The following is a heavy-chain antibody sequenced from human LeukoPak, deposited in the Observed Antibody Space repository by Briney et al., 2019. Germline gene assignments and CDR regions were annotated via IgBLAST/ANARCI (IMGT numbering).Heavy chain of an antibody. CDR2: IYYSGST. J-gene: IGHJ3*02. CDR3: ARGPPHYGKGLPGTGTQRGAFDI. Sequence: SENLSLTCAVSAGSISGSSYYWGWIRQPPGKGLEWIGSIYYSGSTYYYPSLKSRVTISVDTSKNQFSLKLSSVTAADTAVYYCARGPPHYGKGLPGTGTQRGAFDIWGQGAMVTVSS. D-gene: IGHD1-7*01. V-gene: IGHV4-39*07. CDR1: AGSISGSSYY.